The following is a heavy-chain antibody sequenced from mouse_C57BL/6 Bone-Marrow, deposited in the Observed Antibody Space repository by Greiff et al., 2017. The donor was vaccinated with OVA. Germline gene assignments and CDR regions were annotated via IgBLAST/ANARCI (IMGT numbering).Heavy chain of an antibody. CDR3: ASVTTVGLHYYAMDY. D-gene: IGHD1-1*01. J-gene: IGHJ4*01. Sequence: VQLQQPGAELVKPGASVKMSCKASGYTFTSYWITWVKQRPGQGLEWIGDIYPGSGSTNYNEKFKSKATLTVDTSSSTAYMQLSSLTSEDSAVYYCASVTTVGLHYYAMDYWDRGTSVTVSS. V-gene: IGHV1-55*01. CDR2: IYPGSGST. CDR1: GYTFTSYW.